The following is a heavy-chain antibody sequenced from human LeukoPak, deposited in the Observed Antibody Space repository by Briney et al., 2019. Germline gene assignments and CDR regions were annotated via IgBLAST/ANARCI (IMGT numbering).Heavy chain of an antibody. Sequence: GGTLRLSCAASRVTFTNHPMNWGRQAPGKGVEGGSYMGGDGVALYPDSVRGRCTMSQDDSRKSLYLQTSSLRVEATPPCYCTKDRANWAIDDWGQGAQVTVSS. CDR3: TKDRANWAIDD. CDR1: RVTFTNHP. V-gene: IGHV3-69-1*01. CDR2: MGGDGVA. D-gene: IGHD2-2*02. J-gene: IGHJ4*02.